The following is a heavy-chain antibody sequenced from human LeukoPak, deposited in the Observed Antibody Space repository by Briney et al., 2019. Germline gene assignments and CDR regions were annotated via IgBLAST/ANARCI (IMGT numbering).Heavy chain of an antibody. Sequence: GGSLRLSCAASGFTFSGYAMNWVRQAPGKGLEWVSHIYISSSSNIISYADSVKGRFTISRDNAQNSLYLQMNGLRDEDTAVYYCVRDRAYSFVYWGHRILVTVSS. CDR1: GFTFSGYA. V-gene: IGHV3-48*02. CDR2: ISSSSNII. D-gene: IGHD2-21*01. CDR3: VRDRAYSFVY. J-gene: IGHJ4*01.